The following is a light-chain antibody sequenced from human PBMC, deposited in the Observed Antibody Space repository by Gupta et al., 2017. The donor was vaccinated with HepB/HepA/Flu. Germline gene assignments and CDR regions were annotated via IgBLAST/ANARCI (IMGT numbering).Light chain of an antibody. J-gene: IGLJ2*01. Sequence: QSALTQPASVSGSPGQSITSSCTGTSSDVGRYNYVSWYQQHPAKAPHLFIYDGSHRAAGVYNRFSGSKAGNTAAPTXYXHEPEDXAEYYYNSYTNSSRFVFGGGTKLTVL. CDR2: DGS. V-gene: IGLV2-14*01. CDR3: NSYTNSSRFV. CDR1: SSDVGRYNY.